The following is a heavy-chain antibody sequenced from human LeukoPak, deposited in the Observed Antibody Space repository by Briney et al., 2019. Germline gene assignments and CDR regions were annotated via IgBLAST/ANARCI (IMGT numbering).Heavy chain of an antibody. V-gene: IGHV4-39*01. J-gene: IGHJ5*02. CDR1: GGSISSSSYY. CDR3: ARMVGSGWYLDWFDP. Sequence: SETLSLTCTVSGGSISSSSYYWGWSRQPPGKXXXXXXSIYYSGSTYYNPSLKSRVTISVDTSKNQFSLKLSSVTAADTAVYYCARMVGSGWYLDWFDPWGQGTLVTVSS. D-gene: IGHD6-19*01. CDR2: IYYSGST.